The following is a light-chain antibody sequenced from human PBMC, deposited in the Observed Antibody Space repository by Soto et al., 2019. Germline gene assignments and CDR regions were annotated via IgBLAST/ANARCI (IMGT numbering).Light chain of an antibody. CDR1: QTVRNN. V-gene: IGKV3-15*01. CDR2: DAS. Sequence: EKVLTKSPATLSVSPGDRATLSCRASQTVRNNYLAWYQQKPGQAPRLLIYDASSRATGFPARFSGSGSGTEFNLTISSLQSEDFGVYYCQQYNNWPRATFGGGTKV. J-gene: IGKJ4*01. CDR3: QQYNNWPRAT.